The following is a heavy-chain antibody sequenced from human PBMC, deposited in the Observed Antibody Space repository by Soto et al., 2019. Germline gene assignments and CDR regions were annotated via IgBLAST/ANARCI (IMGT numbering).Heavy chain of an antibody. Sequence: GGSLRLSCAASGFTFSSYAMSWVRQAPGKGLEWVSAISGSGGSTYYADSVKGRFTISRDNSKNTLYLQMNSLRDEDTAVYYCAIDERSTPDDSIGYYSGNGIDVWGQGTTVTVSS. V-gene: IGHV3-23*01. CDR1: GFTFSSYA. J-gene: IGHJ6*02. CDR2: ISGSGGST. D-gene: IGHD3-22*01. CDR3: AIDERSTPDDSIGYYSGNGIDV.